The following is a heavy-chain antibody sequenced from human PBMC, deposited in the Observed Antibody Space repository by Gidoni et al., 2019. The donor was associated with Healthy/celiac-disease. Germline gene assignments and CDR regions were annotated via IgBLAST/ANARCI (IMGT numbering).Heavy chain of an antibody. V-gene: IGHV4-31*03. Sequence: QVQLQESGPGLVKPSQTLSLTCTVSGGFISSGGYYWSWIRQHPGKGLEWIGYIYYSGSTYYNPSLKSRVTISVDTSKNQFSLKLSSVTAADTAVYYCARDLSSGWPRGWFDPWGQGTLVTVSS. CDR3: ARDLSSGWPRGWFDP. D-gene: IGHD6-19*01. J-gene: IGHJ5*02. CDR2: IYYSGST. CDR1: GGFISSGGYY.